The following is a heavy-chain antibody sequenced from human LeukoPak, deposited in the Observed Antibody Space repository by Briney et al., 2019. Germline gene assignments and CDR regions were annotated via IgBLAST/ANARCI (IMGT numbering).Heavy chain of an antibody. D-gene: IGHD2-15*01. CDR3: ARDFFHGHCAGLSCFLLDY. CDR2: IIPIFGTA. J-gene: IGHJ4*02. CDR1: GGTFSSYA. V-gene: IGHV1-69*05. Sequence: SVKVSCKASGGTFSSYAISWVRQAPGQGLEWMGGIIPIFGTANYAQKFQGRVTITTDESTSTAYMELSSLRSEDTAVYYCARDFFHGHCAGLSCFLLDYWGQGSLVTVSS.